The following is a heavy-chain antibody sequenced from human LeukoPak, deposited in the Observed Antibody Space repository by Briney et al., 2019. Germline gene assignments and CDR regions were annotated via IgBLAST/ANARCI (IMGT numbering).Heavy chain of an antibody. CDR2: IIPIFGTA. D-gene: IGHD2-21*01. Sequence: ASVKVSCKASGGTFSSYAISWVRQAPGQGLEWMGGIIPIFGTANYAQKFQGRVTMTRDTSISTAYMELSRLRSDDTAVYYCARVYGFLIGNGLYDYWGQGTLVTVSS. CDR3: ARVYGFLIGNGLYDY. J-gene: IGHJ4*02. V-gene: IGHV1-69*05. CDR1: GGTFSSYA.